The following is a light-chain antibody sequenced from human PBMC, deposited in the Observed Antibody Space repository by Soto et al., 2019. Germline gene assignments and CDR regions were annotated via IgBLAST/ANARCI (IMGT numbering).Light chain of an antibody. CDR3: QQSYSTPPT. V-gene: IGKV1-39*01. J-gene: IGKJ1*01. CDR2: AAS. CDR1: QSISSY. Sequence: DIQMTQSPSSLSASVGDRVTITCRASQSISSYLNWYQQKPGKAPKLLIYAASSLQSGVPSRFIVSGSGTEFTLTISSLQPKDFATYYCQQSYSTPPTFGQGTKVEIK.